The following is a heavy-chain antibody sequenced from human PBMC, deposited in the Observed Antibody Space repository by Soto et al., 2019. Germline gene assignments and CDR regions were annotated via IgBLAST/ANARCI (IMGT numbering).Heavy chain of an antibody. CDR2: ISFNGLSQ. V-gene: IGHV3-30*03. D-gene: IGHD5-12*01. J-gene: IGHJ3*01. CDR1: GFTFSSFA. CDR3: ARGGRCLRGAFDV. Sequence: QELLVESGGGVFQPGKSLRLSCAASGFTFSSFAMHWVSQAPGKGLEWVSVISFNGLSQFYPDSIRGRFTISRDNSTNTLYLQQASLRPDDTDVYYCARGGRCLRGAFDVWGQGTEVSV.